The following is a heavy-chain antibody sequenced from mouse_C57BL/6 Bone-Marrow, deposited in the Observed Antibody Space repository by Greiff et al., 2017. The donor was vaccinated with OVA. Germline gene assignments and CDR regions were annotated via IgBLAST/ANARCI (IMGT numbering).Heavy chain of an antibody. J-gene: IGHJ2*01. CDR3: ARSKGYDYDVDFDD. V-gene: IGHV1-53*01. CDR2: INPSNGGT. CDR1: GYTFTSYW. D-gene: IGHD2-4*01. Sequence: QVQLQQPGTELVKPGASVKLSCKASGYTFTSYWMHWVKQRPGQGLEWIGNINPSNGGTNYNEKFKSKATLTVDKSSSTAYMQLSSLTSEDSAVYYCARSKGYDYDVDFDDWGQGTTLTVSS.